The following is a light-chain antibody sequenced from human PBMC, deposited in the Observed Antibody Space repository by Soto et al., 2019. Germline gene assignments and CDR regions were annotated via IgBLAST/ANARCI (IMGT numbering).Light chain of an antibody. CDR2: GAS. V-gene: IGKV3-15*01. Sequence: EIVMTQSPATLSVSPGERATLSCRASQSVSSNLAWYQQKPGQAPRLLIYGASTRATGIPARFSGSGSGTEFTLTSSSLQYEDFAGYFFQQYNKGRTFGQGTKVEIK. J-gene: IGKJ1*01. CDR1: QSVSSN. CDR3: QQYNKGRT.